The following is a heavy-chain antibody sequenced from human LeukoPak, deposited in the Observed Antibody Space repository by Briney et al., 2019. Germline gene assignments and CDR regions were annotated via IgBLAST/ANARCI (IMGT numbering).Heavy chain of an antibody. CDR3: AIDTRGYSGYDYDY. CDR2: INHSGST. V-gene: IGHV4-34*01. CDR1: GGSFSGYY. Sequence: SETLSLTCAVYGGSFSGYYWSWIRQPPGKGLEWIGEINHSGSTNYNPSLKSRVTISVDTSKNQFSLKLSSVTAADTAVYYCAIDTRGYSGYDYDYWGQGTLVTASS. J-gene: IGHJ4*02. D-gene: IGHD5-12*01.